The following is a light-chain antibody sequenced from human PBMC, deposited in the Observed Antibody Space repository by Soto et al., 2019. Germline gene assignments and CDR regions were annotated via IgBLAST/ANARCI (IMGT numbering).Light chain of an antibody. V-gene: IGLV2-23*02. J-gene: IGLJ1*01. CDR1: SSDVGSYNL. Sequence: QSALTQPASVSGSPGQSITISCTGTSSDVGSYNLVSWYQQHPGKAPKVMIYEVSKRPSGVPNRFSGSKSGNTDSLTISGLQAEDEADYYCCSYAGSSTYVFGTGTKLTVL. CDR3: CSYAGSSTYV. CDR2: EVS.